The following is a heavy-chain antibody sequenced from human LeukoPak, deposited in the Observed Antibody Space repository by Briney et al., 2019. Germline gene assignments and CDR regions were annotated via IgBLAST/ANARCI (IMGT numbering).Heavy chain of an antibody. D-gene: IGHD6-19*01. V-gene: IGHV1-18*01. CDR2: ISAYNGNT. CDR1: GYTFTSYG. Sequence: GASVKVSCKASGYTFTSYGISWVRQAPGQGLEWMGWISAYNGNTNYAQKLQGRVTMTTDTSTSTAYMELRSLRSDDTAVYYCARGIAVARSWGAFDIWGQGTMVTVSS. CDR3: ARGIAVARSWGAFDI. J-gene: IGHJ3*02.